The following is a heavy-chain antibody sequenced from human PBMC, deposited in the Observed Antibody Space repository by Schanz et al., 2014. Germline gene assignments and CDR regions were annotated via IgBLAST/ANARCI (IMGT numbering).Heavy chain of an antibody. D-gene: IGHD7-27*01. Sequence: QVQLVESGGGVVQPGGSLRLSCAASGFSFSGSGMNWIRQAPGKGLEWLSYISRDGTTSYYADSVKGRFTISRDNAKNSLYLEMTSLRGEDTAVYYCARENLNWEAFDIWGQGTVVTVSS. CDR3: ARENLNWEAFDI. V-gene: IGHV3-11*01. CDR2: ISRDGTTS. CDR1: GFSFSGSG. J-gene: IGHJ3*02.